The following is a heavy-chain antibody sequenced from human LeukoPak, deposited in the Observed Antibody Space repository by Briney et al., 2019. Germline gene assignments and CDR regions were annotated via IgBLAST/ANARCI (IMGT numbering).Heavy chain of an antibody. D-gene: IGHD5-12*01. CDR1: GFTFSSYA. Sequence: PGGSLRLSCAASGFTFSSYAMHWVRQAPGKGLEWVAVISYDGSNKYYADSVKGRFTISRDNSKNTLYLQMNSLRAEDTAVYYCAREVWWLRAPGDHYWGQGTLVTVSS. J-gene: IGHJ4*02. CDR3: AREVWWLRAPGDHY. CDR2: ISYDGSNK. V-gene: IGHV3-30-3*01.